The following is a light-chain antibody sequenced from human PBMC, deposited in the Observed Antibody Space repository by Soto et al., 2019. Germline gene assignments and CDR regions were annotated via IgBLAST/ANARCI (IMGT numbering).Light chain of an antibody. CDR2: KAS. CDR1: QTISSW. V-gene: IGKV1-5*03. CDR3: QHYNSYSEA. Sequence: DIQMTQSPSTLSGSVGDRVTITCRASQTISSWLAWYQQKPGKAPKLLSYKASTLKSGVPSRFSGGGSGTEFTLTISSLQPDDFATYYCQHYNSYSEAFGQGTKVELK. J-gene: IGKJ1*01.